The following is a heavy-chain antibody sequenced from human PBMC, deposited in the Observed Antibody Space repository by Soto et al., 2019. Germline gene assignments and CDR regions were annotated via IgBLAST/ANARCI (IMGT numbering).Heavy chain of an antibody. Sequence: QVRLQESGPGLVKPSWTLSLTCAVSGGSISSSNWWSWVRQPPGKGLEWIGEIYHSGSTNYNPSLKSRDTISVDKSKNQFSLKLSSVTAADTAVYYCARARDSSSWYYFDYWGQGTLVTVSS. D-gene: IGHD6-13*01. CDR2: IYHSGST. V-gene: IGHV4-4*02. CDR3: ARARDSSSWYYFDY. J-gene: IGHJ4*02. CDR1: GGSISSSNW.